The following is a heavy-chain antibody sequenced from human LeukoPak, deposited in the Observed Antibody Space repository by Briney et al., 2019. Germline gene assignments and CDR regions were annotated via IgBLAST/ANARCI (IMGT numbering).Heavy chain of an antibody. CDR3: ARDSTGNQNGQIDSSGWYFDY. D-gene: IGHD6-19*01. CDR1: GGSISSGDYY. J-gene: IGHJ4*02. V-gene: IGHV4-30-4*08. Sequence: PSETLSLTCTVSGGSISSGDYYWSWIRQPPGKGLEWIGYIYYSRSTYYNPSLKSRVTISVDTSKDQFSLKLSSVTAADTAVYYCARDSTGNQNGQIDSSGWYFDYWGQGTLVTVSS. CDR2: IYYSRST.